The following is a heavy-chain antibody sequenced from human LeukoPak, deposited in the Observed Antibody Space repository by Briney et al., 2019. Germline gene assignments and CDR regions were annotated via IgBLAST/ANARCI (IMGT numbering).Heavy chain of an antibody. J-gene: IGHJ4*02. Sequence: SETLSLTCTVSGGSISSYSWSWIRQPAGKGLEWIGRIYSSGSTNYNPSLKSRVTMSLDTSKNQFSLRLSSLTAADTAVYYCAREVHDSSGYYYAVVDYWGQGTLVTVSS. V-gene: IGHV4-4*07. D-gene: IGHD3-22*01. CDR1: GGSISSYS. CDR2: IYSSGST. CDR3: AREVHDSSGYYYAVVDY.